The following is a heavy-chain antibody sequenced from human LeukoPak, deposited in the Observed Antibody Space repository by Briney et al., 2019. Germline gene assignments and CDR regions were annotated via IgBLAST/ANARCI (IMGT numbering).Heavy chain of an antibody. V-gene: IGHV3-23*01. D-gene: IGHD1-26*01. CDR3: AKDQSRVGASDPFDS. J-gene: IGHJ5*01. CDR2: IGASGDST. CDR1: GFSFSSYA. Sequence: GGSLRLSCAASGFSFSSYAMSWVRQAPGKGLEWVSGIGASGDSTYYIDSVKGRFTISRDNSKNTVYLQMNSLSVEDTAVYYCAKDQSRVGASDPFDSWGQGTLVTVSS.